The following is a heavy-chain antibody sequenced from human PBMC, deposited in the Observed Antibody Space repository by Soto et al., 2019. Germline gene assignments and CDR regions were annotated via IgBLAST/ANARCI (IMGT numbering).Heavy chain of an antibody. V-gene: IGHV5-51*01. D-gene: IGHD2-2*01. Sequence: RGESLKISCKGSGYSFTSYWIGWVRQMPGKGLEWMGIIYPGDSDTRYSPSFQGQVTISADKSISTAYLQWSSLKASDTAMYYCARQDCSSTSCYRFRPWFDPWGQGTLVTVSS. CDR1: GYSFTSYW. CDR3: ARQDCSSTSCYRFRPWFDP. CDR2: IYPGDSDT. J-gene: IGHJ5*02.